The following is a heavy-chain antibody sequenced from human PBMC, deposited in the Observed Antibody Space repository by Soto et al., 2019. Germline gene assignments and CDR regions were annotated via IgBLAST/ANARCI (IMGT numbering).Heavy chain of an antibody. V-gene: IGHV1-3*01. D-gene: IGHD3-10*01. Sequence: ASVKVSCKASGYTFTSYAMHWVRQAPGQRLEWMGWINAGNGNTKCSQKFQGRVTITRDTSASTAYMELSSLRSEDTAVYYCAREYYGSGSYSLDYWDQGTLVTVSS. J-gene: IGHJ4*02. CDR2: INAGNGNT. CDR3: AREYYGSGSYSLDY. CDR1: GYTFTSYA.